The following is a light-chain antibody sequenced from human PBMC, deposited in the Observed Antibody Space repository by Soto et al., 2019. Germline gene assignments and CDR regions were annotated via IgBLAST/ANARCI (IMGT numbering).Light chain of an antibody. Sequence: EIVLTQSPVILSVSPGETATLSCRASESVTRNLAWYQHVPGQAPGLLVFHASVRATGIPDRFSGSGSGTEFRLTISNLQSEDFAGYFCQQYNDWPPITFGQGTRLEI. V-gene: IGKV3-15*01. CDR3: QQYNDWPPIT. CDR2: HAS. CDR1: ESVTRN. J-gene: IGKJ5*01.